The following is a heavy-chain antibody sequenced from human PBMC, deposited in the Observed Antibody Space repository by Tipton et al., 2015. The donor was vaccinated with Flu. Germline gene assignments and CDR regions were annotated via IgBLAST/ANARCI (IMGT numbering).Heavy chain of an antibody. CDR2: TRSKANNYAT. CDR1: GFTFSGSA. CDR3: TRWEDGSRAPHER. D-gene: IGHD3-10*01. J-gene: IGHJ4*02. V-gene: IGHV3-73*01. Sequence: SLRLSCVGSGFTFSGSAVHWVRQASGKGLEWVGRTRSKANNYATGYAASVKGRFTISRDESRDTAYLQMNSLKTEDTAVYYCTRWEDGSRAPHERWGQGTLVTVSS.